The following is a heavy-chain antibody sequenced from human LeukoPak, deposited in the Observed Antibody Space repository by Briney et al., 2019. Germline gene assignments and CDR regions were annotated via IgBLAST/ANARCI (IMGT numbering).Heavy chain of an antibody. CDR1: GGSISSSSYS. CDR3: ASRGSSWWGVGPRDY. Sequence: SETLSLTCTVSGGSISSSSYSWGWIRQPPGKGQEWFGSIYYSGSTYYNPSLKSLVTISVDTSKNQFSLKLSSVTAADTAVYYCASRGSSWWGVGPRDYWGQGTLVTVSS. J-gene: IGHJ4*02. CDR2: IYYSGST. D-gene: IGHD6-13*01. V-gene: IGHV4-39*01.